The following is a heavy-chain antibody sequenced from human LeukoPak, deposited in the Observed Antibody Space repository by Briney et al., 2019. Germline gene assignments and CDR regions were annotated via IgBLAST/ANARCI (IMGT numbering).Heavy chain of an antibody. CDR2: IWYDGSYK. J-gene: IGHJ3*02. D-gene: IGHD6-13*01. CDR1: GFTFGHYG. Sequence: GRSLRLSCTASGFTFGHYGMHWVRQAPGKGLEWVAVIWYDGSYKYYADSVKGRFTISRDNSKSTLYLQMDNLRAEDTAVYYCARWGITAAHDAFDIWGQGTMVTVSS. V-gene: IGHV3-33*01. CDR3: ARWGITAAHDAFDI.